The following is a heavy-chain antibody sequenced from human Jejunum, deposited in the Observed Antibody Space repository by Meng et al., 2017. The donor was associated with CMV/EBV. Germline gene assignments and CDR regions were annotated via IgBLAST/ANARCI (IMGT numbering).Heavy chain of an antibody. CDR1: GYTFTDFS. D-gene: IGHD6-6*01. J-gene: IGHJ4*02. Sequence: ASGYTFTDFSLHWVRHAPGQGLEWMGWINPNTCGTVSAQKFQGRVTMTRYTSISTAYMGLSSLRSDDTAVYYCARFIPAPQGGDYWGQGTRVTVSS. V-gene: IGHV1-2*02. CDR3: ARFIPAPQGGDY. CDR2: INPNTCGT.